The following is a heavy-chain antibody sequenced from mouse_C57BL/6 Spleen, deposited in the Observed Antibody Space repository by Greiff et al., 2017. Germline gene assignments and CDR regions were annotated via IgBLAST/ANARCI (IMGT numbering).Heavy chain of an antibody. D-gene: IGHD1-1*01. CDR3: ARPDGSSHWYFDV. CDR1: GFTFSDYG. V-gene: IGHV5-17*01. Sequence: EVQLVESGGGLVKPGGSLKLSCAASGFTFSDYGMHWVRQAPEKGLEWVAYISSGSSTIYYADTVKGRFTIARDNAKNTLFLQMTSLRSEDTAMYYCARPDGSSHWYFDVWGTGTTVTVSS. J-gene: IGHJ1*03. CDR2: ISSGSSTI.